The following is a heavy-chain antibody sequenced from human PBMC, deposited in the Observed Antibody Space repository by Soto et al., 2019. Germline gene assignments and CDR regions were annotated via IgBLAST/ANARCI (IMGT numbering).Heavy chain of an antibody. J-gene: IGHJ3*02. CDR2: ISYDGSER. CDR1: GFTFSSYA. D-gene: IGHD1-1*01. CDR3: ARDDIERMRSDAFDI. Sequence: GGSLRLSCAASGFTFSSYAMHWVRQAPGKGLEWVAVISYDGSERYYVDSVKGRFTISRDNAKNSLYLQMNSLRAEDTAVYYCARDDIERMRSDAFDIWGQGTMVTVSS. V-gene: IGHV3-30*04.